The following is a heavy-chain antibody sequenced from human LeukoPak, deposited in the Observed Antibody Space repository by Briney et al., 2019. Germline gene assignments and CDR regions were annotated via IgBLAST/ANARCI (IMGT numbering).Heavy chain of an antibody. CDR3: GGSSRGYSGYDPNPYYYYYMDV. CDR1: GGSPSSGSYC. Sequence: SETLSLTCIVSGGSPSSGSYCWGWTRHAAGKGREWIGLIFVSGPTNYNPSLKSPVTISLDTSKNQFSLNLSTVTAADTAVYYCGGSSRGYSGYDPNPYYYYYMDVWGKGTTVTVSS. V-gene: IGHV4-61*02. CDR2: IFVSGPT. D-gene: IGHD5-12*01. J-gene: IGHJ6*03.